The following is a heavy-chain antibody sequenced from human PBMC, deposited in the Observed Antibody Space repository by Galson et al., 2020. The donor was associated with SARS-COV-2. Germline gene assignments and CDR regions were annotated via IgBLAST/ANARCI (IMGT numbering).Heavy chain of an antibody. V-gene: IGHV3-23*01. CDR1: GFSFSNYD. CDR3: AKDPGYSYGTYFDY. J-gene: IGHJ4*02. CDR2: ISRSGGGT. D-gene: IGHD5-18*01. Sequence: GGSLRLSCAASGFSFSNYDMSWVRQAPGQGLEWVSTISRSGGGTFYADSVKGRFTISRDNSKNTLSLQMTSLRADDTALYYCAKDPGYSYGTYFDYWGQGTRVTVSS.